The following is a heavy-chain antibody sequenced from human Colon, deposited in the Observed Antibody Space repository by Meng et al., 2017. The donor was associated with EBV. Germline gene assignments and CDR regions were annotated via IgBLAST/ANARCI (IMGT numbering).Heavy chain of an antibody. V-gene: IGHV4-39*07. CDR1: GDSISSSNYY. CDR2: SGST. Sequence: QLQLQGSGPGLVKPSETLSLTCTVSGDSISSSNYYWGWIRQPPGKGLEWIGSGSTYYNPSLKSRVSISVDTSKNQFSLKLTSVTAADTAVYYCVLAGIIMPTFDYWGQGTMVTVSA. D-gene: IGHD3-10*01. CDR3: VLAGIIMPTFDY. J-gene: IGHJ4*02.